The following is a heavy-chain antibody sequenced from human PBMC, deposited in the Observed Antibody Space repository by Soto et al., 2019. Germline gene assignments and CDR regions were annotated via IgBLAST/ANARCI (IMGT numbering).Heavy chain of an antibody. Sequence: PSETLSLTCTVSGLSISSSSYYWGWIRQPPGKGLEWIGSIYYSGSTYYSPSFQGQVTISVDKSISTAYLQWSSLKASDTAIYYCARHSGPSVLTGYSDYWGQGTLVTVSS. V-gene: IGHV4-39*07. J-gene: IGHJ4*02. CDR1: GLSISSSSYY. CDR2: IYYSGST. D-gene: IGHD3-9*01. CDR3: ARHSGPSVLTGYSDY.